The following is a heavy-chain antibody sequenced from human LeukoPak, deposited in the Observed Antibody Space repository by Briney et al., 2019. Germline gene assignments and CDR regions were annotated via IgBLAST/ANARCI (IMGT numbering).Heavy chain of an antibody. V-gene: IGHV3-21*01. Sequence: GGSLRLSCAASGFTFSSYSMNWVRQAPGKGLEWVSSISSSSSYIYYADSVKGRFTISRDNAKNSLYLQMNSLRAEDTAVYYCARAQYDFWSGSGYWGQGTLVTVSS. J-gene: IGHJ4*02. D-gene: IGHD3-3*01. CDR1: GFTFSSYS. CDR3: ARAQYDFWSGSGY. CDR2: ISSSSSYI.